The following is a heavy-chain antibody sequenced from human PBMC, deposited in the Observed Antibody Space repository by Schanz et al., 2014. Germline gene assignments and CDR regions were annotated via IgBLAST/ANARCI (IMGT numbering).Heavy chain of an antibody. J-gene: IGHJ3*02. D-gene: IGHD3-10*01. Sequence: QVQLVQSGAEVKKPGSSVKVSCKASGGTLQSYTFSWVRQAPGQGLEWMGRFVPRLRVALYAQNFRGRVTITADSSTNTAYLEVSSLRFEDTAIYYCARDWSPGSKNAFDIWGPGTMVTVSS. CDR3: ARDWSPGSKNAFDI. CDR2: FVPRLRVA. V-gene: IGHV1-69*04. CDR1: GGTLQSYT.